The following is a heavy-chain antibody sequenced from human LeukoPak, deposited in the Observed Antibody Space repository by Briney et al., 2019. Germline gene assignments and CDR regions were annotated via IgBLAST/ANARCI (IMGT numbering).Heavy chain of an antibody. V-gene: IGHV1-69*05. CDR2: IIPIFGTA. CDR3: ARDVSRVSSSWLGGWFDP. D-gene: IGHD6-13*01. Sequence: ASVKVSCKASGGTFSSYAISWVRQAPGRGLEWMGRIIPIFGTANYAQKFQGRVTITTDESTSTAYMELSSLRSEGTAVYYCARDVSRVSSSWLGGWFDPWGQGTLVTVSS. J-gene: IGHJ5*02. CDR1: GGTFSSYA.